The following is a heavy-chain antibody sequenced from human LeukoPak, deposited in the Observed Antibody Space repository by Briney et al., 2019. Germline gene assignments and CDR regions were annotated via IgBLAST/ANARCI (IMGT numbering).Heavy chain of an antibody. CDR1: AFTVSSNY. D-gene: IGHD1-26*01. CDR3: ARDHSGTYQRAFDI. V-gene: IGHV3-66*02. CDR2: IYGGGST. Sequence: HPGGSLRLSCAVSAFTVSSNYVSWVRQARGKGLEWVSVIYGGGSTNYADSVKGRFTISRDNSKNTLYLQMNSLRAEDTAVYYCARDHSGTYQRAFDIWGQGTMVTVSS. J-gene: IGHJ3*02.